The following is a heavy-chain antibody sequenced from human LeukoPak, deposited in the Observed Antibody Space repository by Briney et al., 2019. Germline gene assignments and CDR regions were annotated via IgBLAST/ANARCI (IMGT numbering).Heavy chain of an antibody. D-gene: IGHD3-22*01. Sequence: PGGSLRLSCAASGFTFNSYAMHWVRQAPGKGLEWVAVISYDGSNKNHAGSVKGRVTISRDNSKNTLFLQMNSLRVEDTAVYYCARGGTEIYYRHYGMDVWGQGTTVTVSS. CDR3: ARGGTEIYYRHYGMDV. CDR2: ISYDGSNK. CDR1: GFTFNSYA. V-gene: IGHV3-30*04. J-gene: IGHJ6*02.